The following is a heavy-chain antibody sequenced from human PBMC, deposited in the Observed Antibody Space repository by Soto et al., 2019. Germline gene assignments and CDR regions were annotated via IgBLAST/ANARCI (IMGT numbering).Heavy chain of an antibody. Sequence: EVQLVQSREEVKRPGESLKISCKGSGYKFSTYWIAWVRQMPGKGLEFVGVVYPSDSQTTYNPSFQGQVTLSADKSIATAYLEWGSLKSSDTAMYCCSGLSTVLTDRKASDVRGQGTMVIVSS. CDR1: GYKFSTYW. CDR3: SGLSTVLTDRKASDV. V-gene: IGHV5-51*01. J-gene: IGHJ3*01. D-gene: IGHD2-21*02. CDR2: VYPSDSQT.